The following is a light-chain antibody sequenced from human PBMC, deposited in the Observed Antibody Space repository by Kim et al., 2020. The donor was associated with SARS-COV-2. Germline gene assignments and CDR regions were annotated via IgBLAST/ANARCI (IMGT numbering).Light chain of an antibody. J-gene: IGLJ1*01. CDR3: SSCAGSHKYL. CDR1: HSDVRRSDR. V-gene: IGLV2-8*03. Sequence: TRTHSDVRRSDRFSWYRPRAGHALHLMMFEVDRRPPGCPERFFGSKSGNAASLTVSGLQTEDEADYYCSSCAGSHKYLFGSGTNSTVL. CDR2: EVD.